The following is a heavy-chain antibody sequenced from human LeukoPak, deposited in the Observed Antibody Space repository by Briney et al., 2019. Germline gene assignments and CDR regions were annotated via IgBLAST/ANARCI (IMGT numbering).Heavy chain of an antibody. Sequence: ASVKVSCKASGYTFTDYYIHWVRQAPGLGLEWVAWLNPNGGATNYAQNFQGRVAMTWDTSISTVYMELSSLRSDDTAVYYCARDPPGTTTFDSWGQGTLVTVSS. CDR2: LNPNGGAT. D-gene: IGHD1-1*01. CDR3: ARDPPGTTTFDS. CDR1: GYTFTDYY. V-gene: IGHV1-2*02. J-gene: IGHJ4*02.